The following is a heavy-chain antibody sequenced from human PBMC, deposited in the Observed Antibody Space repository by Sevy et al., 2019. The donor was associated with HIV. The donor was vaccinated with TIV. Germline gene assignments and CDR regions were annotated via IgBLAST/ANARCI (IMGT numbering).Heavy chain of an antibody. Sequence: GGSLRLSCAASGFTFSRYGIHWVRRAPGKGLEWVAGIWFDGSKKFYVESVKGRFTISRDNSKKMLYLQMNSLRAEDSAGYYFAKDLYGGDVISNLGSWGQGTLVTVSS. CDR1: GFTFSRYG. D-gene: IGHD2-21*01. CDR3: AKDLYGGDVISNLGS. J-gene: IGHJ4*02. CDR2: IWFDGSKK. V-gene: IGHV3-33*06.